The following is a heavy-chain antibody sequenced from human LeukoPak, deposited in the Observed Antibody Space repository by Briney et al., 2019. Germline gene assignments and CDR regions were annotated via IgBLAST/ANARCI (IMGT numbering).Heavy chain of an antibody. J-gene: IGHJ4*02. CDR3: ARGTYCSRARCHTFDY. V-gene: IGHV1-18*04. D-gene: IGHD2-15*01. Sequence: ASVKVSCKASGYAFTSYGISWVRQAPGQGLEWMGWISAYNGNTNYAQKLQGRVTMTTDTSTSTAYMELRSLRSDDTAVYYCARGTYCSRARCHTFDYWGQGTLVTVSS. CDR2: ISAYNGNT. CDR1: GYAFTSYG.